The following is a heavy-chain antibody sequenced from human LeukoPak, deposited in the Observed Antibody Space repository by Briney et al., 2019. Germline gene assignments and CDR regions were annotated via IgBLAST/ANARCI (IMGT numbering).Heavy chain of an antibody. Sequence: GASVKVSCKPSVYTFTTYGISWVRQAPGQPLERMGWISAYNGNTNYAQKLQGRGTMTTDTSTSTAYMELRSLRSDDTAVYYCAGEVADYGDYGWFDAWGQGTLVTVSS. CDR2: ISAYNGNT. CDR1: VYTFTTYG. CDR3: AGEVADYGDYGWFDA. D-gene: IGHD4-17*01. J-gene: IGHJ5*02. V-gene: IGHV1-18*01.